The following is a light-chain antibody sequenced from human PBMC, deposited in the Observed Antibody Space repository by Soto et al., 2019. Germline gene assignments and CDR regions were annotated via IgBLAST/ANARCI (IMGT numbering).Light chain of an antibody. V-gene: IGKV1-12*01. Sequence: DIQMTQSPSSVSASVGDRVTITCRASQDIGSWLAWYQQKPGKAPDLLIYGASSLQSGVPSRFFGGGSGTYFTLTISSLQPEEFATEYCQQGGSFPITFGQGTRLESK. CDR2: GAS. CDR3: QQGGSFPIT. CDR1: QDIGSW. J-gene: IGKJ5*01.